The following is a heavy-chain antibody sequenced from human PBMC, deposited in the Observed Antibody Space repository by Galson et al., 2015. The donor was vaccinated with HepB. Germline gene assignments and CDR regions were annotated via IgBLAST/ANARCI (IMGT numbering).Heavy chain of an antibody. J-gene: IGHJ3*02. V-gene: IGHV3-30*04. CDR2: ISYDGSNK. Sequence: SLRLSCAASGFTFSSYAMHRVRQAPGKGLEWVAVISYDGSNKYYADSVKGRFTISRDNSKNTLYLQMNSLRAEGTAVYYCAGGEDTAMAPFDIWGQGTMVTVSS. CDR1: GFTFSSYA. D-gene: IGHD5-18*01. CDR3: AGGEDTAMAPFDI.